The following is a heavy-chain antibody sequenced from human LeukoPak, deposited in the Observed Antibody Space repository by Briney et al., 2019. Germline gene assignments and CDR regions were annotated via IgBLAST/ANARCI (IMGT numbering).Heavy chain of an antibody. J-gene: IGHJ4*02. CDR2: INHSGST. CDR3: ARHPYDFWSGYPFDS. D-gene: IGHD3-3*01. V-gene: IGHV4-34*01. CDR1: GGSFSGYY. Sequence: PSETLSLTCAVYGGSFSGYYWSWIRQPPGKGLEWIGEINHSGSTNYNPSLKSRVTISVDTSKNQFSLKLSSVTAADTAVYYCARHPYDFWSGYPFDSWGQGTLVTVSS.